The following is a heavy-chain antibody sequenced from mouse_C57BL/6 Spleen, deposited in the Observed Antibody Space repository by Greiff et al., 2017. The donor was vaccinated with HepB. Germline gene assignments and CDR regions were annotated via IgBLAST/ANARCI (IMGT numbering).Heavy chain of an antibody. Sequence: QVQLQQSGAELVRPGSSVKLSCKASGYTFTSYWMHWVKQRPIQGLEWIGNIDPSDSETHYNQKFKDKATLTVDKSSSTAYMQLSSLTSEDSAVYYCARDGYYPYAMDYWGQGTSVTVSS. D-gene: IGHD2-3*01. CDR2: IDPSDSET. CDR3: ARDGYYPYAMDY. CDR1: GYTFTSYW. V-gene: IGHV1-52*01. J-gene: IGHJ4*01.